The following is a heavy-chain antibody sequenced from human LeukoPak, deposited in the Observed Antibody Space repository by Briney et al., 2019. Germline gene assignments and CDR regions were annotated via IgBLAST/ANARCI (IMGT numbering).Heavy chain of an antibody. CDR3: ARDPGGYNPGGDWHFDL. CDR1: AFTVSSNY. V-gene: IGHV3-53*01. J-gene: IGHJ2*01. D-gene: IGHD5-18*01. CDR2: IYSCGST. Sequence: GGSLRLSCAASAFTVSSNYMNWVRHAPGKSLECVSVIYSCGSTYYPDSGEGRLTISRDNSRNTLDFEINNLRGGGTAGEYCARDPGGYNPGGDWHFDLWGRGTLVTVSS.